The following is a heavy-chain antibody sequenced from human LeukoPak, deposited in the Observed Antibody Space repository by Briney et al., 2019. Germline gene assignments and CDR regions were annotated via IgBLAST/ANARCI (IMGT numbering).Heavy chain of an antibody. V-gene: IGHV4-30-4*08. CDR2: IYYSGST. D-gene: IGHD2-2*02. J-gene: IGHJ3*02. CDR3: ASPGDYCSSTSCYTDRAFDI. CDR1: GGSISSGDYY. Sequence: SQTLSLTCTVSGGSISSGDYYWSWIRQPPGKGLEWIGYIYYSGSTYYNPSLKSRVTISVDTSKNQFSLKLSSVTAADTAVYYCASPGDYCSSTSCYTDRAFDIWGQGTMVTVSS.